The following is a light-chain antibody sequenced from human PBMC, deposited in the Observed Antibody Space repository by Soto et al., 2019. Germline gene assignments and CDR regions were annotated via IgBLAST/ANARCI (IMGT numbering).Light chain of an antibody. CDR1: SSDVGTYNY. Sequence: QSALTQPASVSGSPGQSITISCTGTSSDVGTYNYVSWYQQHSGKAPKLMIYEVSNRPSGVSNRFSGYKSGNTASLTISGLQAEDEADYYCSAYTRSLTSSVFGSGTKVTVL. CDR2: EVS. J-gene: IGLJ1*01. CDR3: SAYTRSLTSSV. V-gene: IGLV2-14*01.